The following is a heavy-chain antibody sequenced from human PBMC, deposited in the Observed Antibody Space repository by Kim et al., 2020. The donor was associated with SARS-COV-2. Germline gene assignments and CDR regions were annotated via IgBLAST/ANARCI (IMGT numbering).Heavy chain of an antibody. CDR3: ARHSNMDV. D-gene: IGHD5-18*01. V-gene: IGHV3-74*01. J-gene: IGHJ6*02. Sequence: GGSLRLSCAASGFTFSTAWMHWVRQVPGKGLVWVSRINNDGSSTNYADSVKDRFTISRDNAKNTLSLQMNSLRAEDTAVYYCARHSNMDVWGQGTTVTVSS. CDR1: GFTFSTAW. CDR2: INNDGSST.